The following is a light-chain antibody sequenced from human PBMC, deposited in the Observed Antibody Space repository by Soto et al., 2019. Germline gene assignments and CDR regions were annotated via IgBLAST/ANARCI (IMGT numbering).Light chain of an antibody. CDR2: RNN. CDR1: SSNIGINY. CDR3: AAWDDSMRVL. J-gene: IGLJ2*01. Sequence: QSVLTQSPSASGTPGQRVTISCSGSSSNIGINYVYWYQQLPGTAPKLLIYRNNQRPSGVPDRFSGSKSGTSASLDISGLRSEDEADYYCAAWDDSMRVLFGGGTKVTVL. V-gene: IGLV1-47*01.